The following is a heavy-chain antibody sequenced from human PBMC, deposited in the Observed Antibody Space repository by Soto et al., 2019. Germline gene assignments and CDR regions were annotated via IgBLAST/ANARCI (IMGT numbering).Heavy chain of an antibody. CDR2: INPLKGDT. J-gene: IGHJ5*02. V-gene: IGHV1-18*01. CDR1: GYTFSTYG. D-gene: IGHD5-12*01. CDR3: ARHHGPTTSENWFDP. Sequence: ASVKVSCKASGYTFSTYGITWVRQAPGQGLDWMGWINPLKGDTKSAANFQDRVTMTTDTSTRTAYMELRSLRSDDTAVYYCARHHGPTTSENWFDPWGQGTMVTVSS.